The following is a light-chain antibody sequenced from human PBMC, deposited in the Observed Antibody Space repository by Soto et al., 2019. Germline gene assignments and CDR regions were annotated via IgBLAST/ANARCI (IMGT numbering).Light chain of an antibody. V-gene: IGLV6-57*01. Sequence: NFMLTQPHSVSESPGKTVTISCTRSSGSIASNYVQWYQQRPGSSPTTVIYEDNQRPPGVPVRFSGSIDSSSNPASLTITGLNTENEADHYWQSYDSSNKVFGGGTKLTVL. CDR3: QSYDSSNKV. CDR1: SGSIASNY. CDR2: EDN. J-gene: IGLJ2*01.